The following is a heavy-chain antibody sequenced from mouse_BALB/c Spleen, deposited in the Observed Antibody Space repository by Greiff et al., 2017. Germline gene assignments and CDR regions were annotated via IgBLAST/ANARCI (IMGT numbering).Heavy chain of an antibody. Sequence: EVKLMESGGGLVKPGGSLKLSCAASGFAFSSYDMSWVRQTPEKRLEWVAYISSGGGSTYYPDTVKGRFTISRDNAKNTLYLQMSSLKSEDTAMYYCARPLSYYGSSYYAMDYWGQGTSVTVSS. V-gene: IGHV5-12-1*01. CDR1: GFAFSSYD. CDR2: ISSGGGST. D-gene: IGHD1-1*01. J-gene: IGHJ4*01. CDR3: ARPLSYYGSSYYAMDY.